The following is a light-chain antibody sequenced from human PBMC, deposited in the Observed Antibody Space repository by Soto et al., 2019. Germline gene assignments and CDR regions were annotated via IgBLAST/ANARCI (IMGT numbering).Light chain of an antibody. V-gene: IGKV3-20*01. J-gene: IGKJ3*01. Sequence: IVLTQSPATLSLSPGERATLSCRARQTVSTYLSWYQHKPGQAPRVLIYGASIRATGIPERFSGGGSGTDFTLTITRLEPEDFAVYYCQQYGSSLFTFGPGTKVDIK. CDR2: GAS. CDR1: QTVSTY. CDR3: QQYGSSLFT.